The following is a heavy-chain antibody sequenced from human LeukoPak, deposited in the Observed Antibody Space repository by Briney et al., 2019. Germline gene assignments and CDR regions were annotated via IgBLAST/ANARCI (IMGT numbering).Heavy chain of an antibody. Sequence: ASVKVSCKASGYTFTSYDINWVRQATGQGLEWMGWMNPNSGNTGYAQKFQGRVTITRNTSISTAYMELSSLRSEDTAVYYCARGEPRLDDAFDIWGQGTMVTVSS. CDR3: ARGEPRLDDAFDI. D-gene: IGHD3-16*01. CDR2: MNPNSGNT. V-gene: IGHV1-8*03. CDR1: GYTFTSYD. J-gene: IGHJ3*02.